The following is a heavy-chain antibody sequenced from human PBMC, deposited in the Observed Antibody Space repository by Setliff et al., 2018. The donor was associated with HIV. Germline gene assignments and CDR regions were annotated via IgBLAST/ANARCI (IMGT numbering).Heavy chain of an antibody. CDR3: ARDSEQWLDNYYYYYMDV. CDR1: GFTFSSYW. D-gene: IGHD6-19*01. J-gene: IGHJ6*03. Sequence: GESLKISCAASGFTFSSYWMHWVRQAPGKGLVWVSRINSDGSDITYADSVKGRFTISRDNAKNSLYLQMNSLRAEDTAVYYCARDSEQWLDNYYYYYMDVWGKGTTVTAP. CDR2: INSDGSDI. V-gene: IGHV3-74*01.